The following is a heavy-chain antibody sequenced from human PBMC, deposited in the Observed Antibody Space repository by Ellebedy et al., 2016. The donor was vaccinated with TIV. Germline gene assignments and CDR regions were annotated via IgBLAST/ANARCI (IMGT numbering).Heavy chain of an antibody. D-gene: IGHD3-22*01. CDR2: IGGSGGGP. V-gene: IGHV3-23*01. J-gene: IGHJ4*02. CDR3: AAHLSIGYYVY. CDR1: GLTFSTYA. Sequence: PGGSLRLSCAASGLTFSTYAMSWVRQAPGKGLEWVSAIGGSGGGPSYADSVKGRFTISRDNSRNTLYLQMTSLRAGDTAIYYCAAHLSIGYYVYWGQGTRVTVSS.